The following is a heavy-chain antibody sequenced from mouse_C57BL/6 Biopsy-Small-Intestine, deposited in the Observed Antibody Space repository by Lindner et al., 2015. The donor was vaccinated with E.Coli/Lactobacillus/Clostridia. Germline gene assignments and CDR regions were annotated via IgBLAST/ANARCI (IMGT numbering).Heavy chain of an antibody. D-gene: IGHD2-3*01. CDR3: ARTMMAAFAY. V-gene: IGHV1-9*01. CDR1: GYTLTDYW. Sequence: VQLQESGAELMKPGASVQLSCKATGYTLTDYWIEWVKQRPGHGLEWIGEILPGSGNTNYSEKFKDKATFTAETSSNTVYLQLSSLTIEDSAIYYCARTMMAAFAYWGQGTLVTVSA. CDR2: ILPGSGNT. J-gene: IGHJ3*01.